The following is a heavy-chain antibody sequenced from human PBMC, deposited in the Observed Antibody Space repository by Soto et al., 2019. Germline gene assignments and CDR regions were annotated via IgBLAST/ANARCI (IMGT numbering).Heavy chain of an antibody. CDR2: IYWDDDK. CDR3: AHRVLRAVFGLVTTTAIYFDF. D-gene: IGHD3-3*01. Sequence: QITLNESGPTVVKPTETLTLTCTFSGFSLTTSGVGVGWVRQSPGKAPEWLAFIYWDDDKRYSTSLKSRLTITKDTSKNHVVLRMANVDPADTATYYCAHRVLRAVFGLVTTTAIYFDFWGQGTPVVVSS. J-gene: IGHJ4*02. CDR1: GFSLTTSGVG. V-gene: IGHV2-5*02.